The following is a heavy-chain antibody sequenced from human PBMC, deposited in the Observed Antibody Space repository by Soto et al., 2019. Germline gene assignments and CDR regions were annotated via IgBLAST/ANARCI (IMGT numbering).Heavy chain of an antibody. Sequence: QVQLVESGGGVVQPGRSLRLSCAGSGFTFSNYGLHWVRQAPGKGREWVAVISYDGSHKYYADSVKGRFTISRDNSNNMLYLPMDSLRAEDTAVYYCAKDGAPRYCSRSSCHPAGAYWGQGTLVTVSS. CDR3: AKDGAPRYCSRSSCHPAGAY. CDR1: GFTFSNYG. V-gene: IGHV3-30*18. CDR2: ISYDGSHK. J-gene: IGHJ4*02. D-gene: IGHD2-15*01.